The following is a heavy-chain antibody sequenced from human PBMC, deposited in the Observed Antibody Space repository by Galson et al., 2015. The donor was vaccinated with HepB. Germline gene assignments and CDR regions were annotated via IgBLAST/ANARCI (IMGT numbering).Heavy chain of an antibody. CDR2: FDPEDGET. J-gene: IGHJ4*02. Sequence: SVKVSCKVSGYTLTELPMHWVRQAPGKGLEWMGGFDPEDGETIYAQKFQGRVTMTEDTSTDTAYMELSSLKASDTAMYYCARQWQQSVEWGQGTLVTVSS. V-gene: IGHV1-24*01. D-gene: IGHD6-13*01. CDR3: ARQWQQSVE. CDR1: GYTLTELP.